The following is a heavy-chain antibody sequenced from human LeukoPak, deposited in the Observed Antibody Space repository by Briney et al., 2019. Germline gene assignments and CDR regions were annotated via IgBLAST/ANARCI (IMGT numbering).Heavy chain of an antibody. J-gene: IGHJ1*01. CDR1: GDSPSSNRAA. D-gene: IGHD3-10*01. V-gene: IGHV6-1*01. CDR3: ARDDYGSGTLYQH. CDR2: TYYRSKWYN. Sequence: SPTLSLTCAISGDSPSSNRAASNWIRQSPSRGLEWLGSTYYRSKWYNHYAVSVKSRISINPDTSKNQCSMQLSSVTPQDTAVYYCARDDYGSGTLYQHWGQSTLVTVSS.